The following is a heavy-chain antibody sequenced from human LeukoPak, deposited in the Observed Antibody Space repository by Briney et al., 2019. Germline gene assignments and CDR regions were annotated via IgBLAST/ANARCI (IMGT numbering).Heavy chain of an antibody. D-gene: IGHD6-13*01. CDR1: GGSISSGGYY. V-gene: IGHV4-31*03. CDR3: ARVKGTAAGVPDY. Sequence: PSETLSLTCTASGGSISSGGYYWSWIRQHPGKGLEWIGYIYYSGSTYHNPSLKSRVTISVDTSKNQFSLKLNSVTAADTAVYYCARVKGTAAGVPDYWGQGTLVTVSS. CDR2: IYYSGST. J-gene: IGHJ4*02.